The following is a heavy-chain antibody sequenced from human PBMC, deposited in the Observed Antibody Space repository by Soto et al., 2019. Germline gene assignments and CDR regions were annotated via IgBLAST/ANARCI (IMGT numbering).Heavy chain of an antibody. CDR3: ARDSMARGLSYGMDV. J-gene: IGHJ6*02. Sequence: SETLSLTCTVSGGSISSYYWSWIRQPPGKGLEWIGYIYYSGSTNYNPSLKSRVTISVDTSKNQFSLKLSSATAADTAVYYCARDSMARGLSYGMDVWGQGTTVTVSS. CDR1: GGSISSYY. D-gene: IGHD3-10*01. CDR2: IYYSGST. V-gene: IGHV4-59*01.